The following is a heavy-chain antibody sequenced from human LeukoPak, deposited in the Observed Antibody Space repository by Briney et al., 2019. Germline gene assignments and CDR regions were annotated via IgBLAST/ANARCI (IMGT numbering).Heavy chain of an antibody. J-gene: IGHJ5*02. V-gene: IGHV3-53*01. CDR2: IYSGGST. CDR1: GFTVSSNY. CDR3: ARLLGYCSSTSCSNWFDP. D-gene: IGHD2-2*01. Sequence: GGSLRLSCAASGFTVSSNYMSWVRQAPGKGLEWVSVIYSGGSTYYADSVKGRFTISRDNSKNTLYLQMNSLRAEDTAVYYCARLLGYCSSTSCSNWFDPWGQGTLVTVSS.